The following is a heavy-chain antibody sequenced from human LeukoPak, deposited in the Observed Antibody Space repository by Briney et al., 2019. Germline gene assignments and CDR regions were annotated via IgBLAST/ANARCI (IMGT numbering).Heavy chain of an antibody. D-gene: IGHD3-22*01. V-gene: IGHV1-69*13. CDR3: AGFFYDNSGDAFDI. Sequence: SSVPVSCKASGGSFTFTSHAISWVRQAPGQGLEGVGGLIPIYGSSHYAQKFQGRVTITSDESTRPVYMELSSLRPEDSAVYYCAGFFYDNSGDAFDIWGQGTTVTVSS. CDR2: LIPIYGSS. J-gene: IGHJ3*02. CDR1: GGSFTFTSHA.